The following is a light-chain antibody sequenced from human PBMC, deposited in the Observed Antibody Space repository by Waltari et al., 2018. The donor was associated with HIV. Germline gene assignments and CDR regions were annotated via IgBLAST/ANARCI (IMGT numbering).Light chain of an antibody. J-gene: IGLJ2*01. V-gene: IGLV2-14*01. CDR1: TRDICNYRN. CDR2: EVT. Sequence: QSALTHPAPASGSPGHSIPSSSTSSTRDICNYRNVSVYLQHPGNAPKLLIFEVTNRPSGVSDRFSGSNAGNTASLTISGLQTEDEADYYCTSFTDTGTPVLVGGGTKLTVL. CDR3: TSFTDTGTPVL.